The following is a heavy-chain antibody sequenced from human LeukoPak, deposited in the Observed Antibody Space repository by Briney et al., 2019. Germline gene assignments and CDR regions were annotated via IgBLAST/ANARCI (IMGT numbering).Heavy chain of an antibody. V-gene: IGHV3-23*01. CDR2: ISGSGGST. Sequence: GGSLRLSCAASGFTFSSYAMSWVRQAPGKGLEWVSAISGSGGSTYYADSVKGRFTISRDNSKNSLHLQMNSLRAEDTAVFYCARDPGWGALDIWGQGTMVTVSS. CDR3: ARDPGWGALDI. D-gene: IGHD3-16*01. J-gene: IGHJ3*02. CDR1: GFTFSSYA.